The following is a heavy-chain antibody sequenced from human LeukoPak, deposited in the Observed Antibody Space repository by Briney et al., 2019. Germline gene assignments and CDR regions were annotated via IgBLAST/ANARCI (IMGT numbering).Heavy chain of an antibody. D-gene: IGHD2-2*01. V-gene: IGHV5-51*01. CDR3: ARPRPRYCSSTSCSYFDY. Sequence: GESLKISCEGAGYSFTSYWIGWVRQMPGKGLEWMGIIYPGDSDTRYSPSFQGQVTISADKSISTAYLQWSSLKASDTAMYYCARPRPRYCSSTSCSYFDYWGQGTLVTVSS. CDR1: GYSFTSYW. J-gene: IGHJ4*02. CDR2: IYPGDSDT.